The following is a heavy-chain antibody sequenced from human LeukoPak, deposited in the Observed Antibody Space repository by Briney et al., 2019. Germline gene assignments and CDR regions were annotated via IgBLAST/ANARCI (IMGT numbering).Heavy chain of an antibody. V-gene: IGHV1-18*01. D-gene: IGHD6-25*01. Sequence: GASVKVSCKASGYTFSSYGISWVRQAPGQGPEWMGWISAYNGDTNYAQKLQGRVTMTTDTSTSTAYMELRSLRSDDTAVYFCARVAERRLAYYFDYWGQGTLVTVSS. J-gene: IGHJ4*02. CDR3: ARVAERRLAYYFDY. CDR1: GYTFSSYG. CDR2: ISAYNGDT.